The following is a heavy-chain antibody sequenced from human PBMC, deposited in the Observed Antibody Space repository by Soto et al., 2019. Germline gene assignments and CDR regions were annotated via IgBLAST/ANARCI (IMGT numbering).Heavy chain of an antibody. CDR2: IYYSGST. V-gene: IGHV4-39*01. D-gene: IGHD3-10*01. CDR3: ASLPYYYGSGSYPFDI. Sequence: QLQLQESGPGLVKPSETLSLTCTVSGGSISSSSYYWGWIRQPPGKGLEWIGSIYYSGSTYYNPSLKSRVTISVDTSKNQFSLKLSSVTAADTAVYYCASLPYYYGSGSYPFDIWGQGTMVTVSS. J-gene: IGHJ3*02. CDR1: GGSISSSSYY.